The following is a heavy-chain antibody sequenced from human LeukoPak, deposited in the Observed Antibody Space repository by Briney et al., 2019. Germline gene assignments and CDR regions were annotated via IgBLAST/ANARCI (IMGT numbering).Heavy chain of an antibody. Sequence: GRSLRLSCAASGFTFSSYGMHWVRQAPGKGLEWVAVIWYDGSNKYYADSVKGRFTISRDNSKNTLYLQMNSLRAEDTAVYYCARNIGYCSGGSCYLEAYYGTDVWGQGTTVTVSS. CDR1: GFTFSSYG. D-gene: IGHD2-15*01. V-gene: IGHV3-33*01. CDR2: IWYDGSNK. J-gene: IGHJ6*02. CDR3: ARNIGYCSGGSCYLEAYYGTDV.